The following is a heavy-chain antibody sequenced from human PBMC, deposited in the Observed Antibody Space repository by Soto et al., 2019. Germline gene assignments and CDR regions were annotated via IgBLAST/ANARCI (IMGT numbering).Heavy chain of an antibody. CDR1: GYTFTSYA. CDR2: INAGNGNT. V-gene: IGHV1-3*01. J-gene: IGHJ6*04. D-gene: IGHD5-12*01. Sequence: GASVKVSCKASGYTFTSYAMHWVRQAPGQRLEWMGWINAGNGNTKYSQKFQGRVTITRDTSASTAYMELSSLRSEDTAVYYCARDRGGYDSIYYYYYGMDVWGKGTTVTVSS. CDR3: ARDRGGYDSIYYYYYGMDV.